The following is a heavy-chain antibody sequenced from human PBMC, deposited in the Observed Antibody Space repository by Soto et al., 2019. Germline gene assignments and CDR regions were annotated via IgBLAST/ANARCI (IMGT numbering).Heavy chain of an antibody. V-gene: IGHV4-59*01. CDR1: GVSISNYF. D-gene: IGHD3-22*01. CDR2: TFYSGST. J-gene: IGHJ5*02. Sequence: TSETLCLTCTVAGVSISNYFWSWIRQPPGKGLEWMGYTFYSGSTNYNPSLKSRFTISVDTSKNQFSLMLSSVTAADTAVYYCARDYYDSSGPPYNWFDPWGQGTLVTVSS. CDR3: ARDYYDSSGPPYNWFDP.